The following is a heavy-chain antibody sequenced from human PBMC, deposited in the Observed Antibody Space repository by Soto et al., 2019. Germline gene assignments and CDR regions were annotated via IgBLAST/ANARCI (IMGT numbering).Heavy chain of an antibody. D-gene: IGHD3-16*01. V-gene: IGHV4-31*03. CDR3: ARRVRLREGMDV. Sequence: PSETLSLTCTVSGGSISSGGYYWSWIRQHPGKGLEWIGYIYYSGSTYYNPSLKSRVTISVDTSKNQFSLKLSSVTAADTAVYYCARRVRLREGMDVWGQGTTVTVSS. CDR2: IYYSGST. J-gene: IGHJ6*02. CDR1: GGSISSGGYY.